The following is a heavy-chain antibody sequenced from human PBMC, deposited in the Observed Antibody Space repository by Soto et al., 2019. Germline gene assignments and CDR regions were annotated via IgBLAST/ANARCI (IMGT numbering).Heavy chain of an antibody. Sequence: QVQLVESGAEVKKPGASVKVSCKTSGYTFTSHGISWVRQAPGQGLEWMGWISAYNGNTNYAQKLQGRVTMTTDTPTSTAYMELRSLRSDDTAVYYCARTYCSSARCYSDYWGQGTLVTVSS. CDR1: GYTFTSHG. CDR2: ISAYNGNT. D-gene: IGHD2-2*01. J-gene: IGHJ4*02. V-gene: IGHV1-18*04. CDR3: ARTYCSSARCYSDY.